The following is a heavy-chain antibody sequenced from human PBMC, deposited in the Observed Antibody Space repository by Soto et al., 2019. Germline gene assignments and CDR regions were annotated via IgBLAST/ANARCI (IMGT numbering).Heavy chain of an antibody. CDR2: INPNSGGT. CDR1: GYTFTSYY. D-gene: IGHD3-10*01. CDR3: ARDGSYGSGSYSEYYFDY. J-gene: IGHJ4*02. Sequence: ASVKVSCKASGYTFTSYYMYWVRQAPGQGLEWMGWINPNSGGTNYAQKFQGWVTMTRDTSISTAYMELSRLRSDDTAVYYCARDGSYGSGSYSEYYFDYWGQGTLVTVSS. V-gene: IGHV1-2*04.